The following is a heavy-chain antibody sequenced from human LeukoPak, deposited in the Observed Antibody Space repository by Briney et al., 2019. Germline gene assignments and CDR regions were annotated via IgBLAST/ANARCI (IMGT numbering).Heavy chain of an antibody. Sequence: GASVKVSCKASGYTFTGYYMHWVRQAPGRGLEWMGWINPNSGATNYAQKFQGRVTMTRDTSISTAYMEVSRLRSDDTAVFYCAREGSGYPYWGQGTLVTVSS. CDR2: INPNSGAT. CDR3: AREGSGYPY. CDR1: GYTFTGYY. V-gene: IGHV1-2*02. D-gene: IGHD3-22*01. J-gene: IGHJ4*02.